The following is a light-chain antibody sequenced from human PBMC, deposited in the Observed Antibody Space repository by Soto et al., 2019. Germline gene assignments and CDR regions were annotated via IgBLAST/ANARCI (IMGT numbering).Light chain of an antibody. Sequence: EIVMTQSPATLSVSPGERATLPCRARQSVSSTLAWYQQKPGQAPRLLIYGASTRATGIPARFSGSGSGTEFTLTISSLQSEEFAVYYCQQYNNWPPFGQGTQLEIK. CDR3: QQYNNWPP. CDR1: QSVSST. J-gene: IGKJ2*01. V-gene: IGKV3-15*01. CDR2: GAS.